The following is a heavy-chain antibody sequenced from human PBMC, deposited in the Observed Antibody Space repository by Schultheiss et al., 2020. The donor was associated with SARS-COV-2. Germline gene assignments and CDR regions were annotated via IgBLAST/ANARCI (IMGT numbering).Heavy chain of an antibody. CDR1: GGTFSRSA. CDR3: ARVGYYYGSGSYYRGWFDP. Sequence: SVKVSCKASGGTFSRSAILCVLQAPGQGLEWMGGIIPIFGTANYAQKFQGRVTITADESTSTAYMELSSLRSEDTAVYYCARVGYYYGSGSYYRGWFDPWGQGTLVTVSS. CDR2: IIPIFGTA. V-gene: IGHV1-69*13. D-gene: IGHD3-10*01. J-gene: IGHJ5*02.